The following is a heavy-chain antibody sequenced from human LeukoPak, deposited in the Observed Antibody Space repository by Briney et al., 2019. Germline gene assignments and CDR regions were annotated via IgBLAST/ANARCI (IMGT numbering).Heavy chain of an antibody. V-gene: IGHV4-34*01. Sequence: SETLSLTCAVYGGSFSGYYWSWIRQPPGKGLEWIGEINHSGSTNYNPSLKSRVTISVDTSKNQFSLKLSSVTAADTAVYYCASSAGRSGWYRGSFDYWGQGTLVTVSS. CDR2: INHSGST. J-gene: IGHJ4*02. CDR1: GGSFSGYY. CDR3: ASSAGRSGWYRGSFDY. D-gene: IGHD6-19*01.